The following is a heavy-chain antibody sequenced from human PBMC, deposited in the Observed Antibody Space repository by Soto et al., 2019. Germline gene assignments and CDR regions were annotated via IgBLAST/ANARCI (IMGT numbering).Heavy chain of an antibody. CDR2: ITSSSGHI. Sequence: PGGSLRLSCEASGFTLTTYTMNWVRQASGKGLEWVSSITSSSGHIYYADSVKGRFTISRDNARNSLYLQMNSLRAEDTAVYYCVRERGLSSFYGMDVWGKGTTVTVSS. D-gene: IGHD3-10*01. J-gene: IGHJ6*04. CDR3: VRERGLSSFYGMDV. CDR1: GFTLTTYT. V-gene: IGHV3-21*01.